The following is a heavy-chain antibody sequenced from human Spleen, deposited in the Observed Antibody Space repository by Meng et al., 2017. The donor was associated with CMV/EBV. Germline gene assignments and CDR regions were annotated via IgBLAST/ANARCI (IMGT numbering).Heavy chain of an antibody. Sequence: SCAASGFTFSEYHISWIRQAPGKGLEWVSDISSNSGSIIYYADSVKGRFTISRDNAKNSLYLQMNSLRAEDTAVYYCARESFVGAFDYWGQGTLVTVSS. CDR2: ISSNSGSII. D-gene: IGHD1-26*01. CDR3: ARESFVGAFDY. CDR1: GFTFSEYH. V-gene: IGHV3-11*01. J-gene: IGHJ4*02.